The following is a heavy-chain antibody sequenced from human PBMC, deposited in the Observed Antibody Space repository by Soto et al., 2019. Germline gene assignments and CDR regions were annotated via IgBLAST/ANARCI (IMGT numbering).Heavy chain of an antibody. J-gene: IGHJ6*02. CDR3: ARDLVVPAAIVSPRHYYYGMDV. V-gene: IGHV1-46*01. CDR2: INPSGGST. CDR1: GYTFTSYY. D-gene: IGHD2-2*02. Sequence: GASVKVSCKASGYTFTSYYMHWVRQAPGQGLEWMGIINPSGGSTSYAQKFQGRVTMTRDTSTSTVYMELSSLRSEDTAVYYCARDLVVPAAIVSPRHYYYGMDVWGQGTTVTVSS.